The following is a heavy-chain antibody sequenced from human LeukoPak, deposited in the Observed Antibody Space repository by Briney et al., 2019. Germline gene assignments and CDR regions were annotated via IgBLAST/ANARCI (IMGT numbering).Heavy chain of an antibody. J-gene: IGHJ4*02. Sequence: SETLSLTCTVSGGSISSYYWSWIRQPPGKGLEWIGYIYYSGSTNYSPSLKSRVTISVDTSKNQFSLKLSSVTAADTAVYYCARGGDGSQGAFGYWGQGTLVTVSS. D-gene: IGHD5-24*01. CDR1: GGSISSYY. CDR2: IYYSGST. CDR3: ARGGDGSQGAFGY. V-gene: IGHV4-59*01.